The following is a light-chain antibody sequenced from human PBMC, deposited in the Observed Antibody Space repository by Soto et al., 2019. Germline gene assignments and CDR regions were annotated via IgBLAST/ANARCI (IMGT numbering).Light chain of an antibody. CDR3: SSYTSSSTLSTYV. J-gene: IGLJ1*01. Sequence: SVLTQPASVSGSPGQSITISCTGTGSDVGGYNYVSWYQHHPGKAPKLMIYDVSNRPSGVSNRFSGSKSGNTASLIISGLQAEDEADYYCSSYTSSSTLSTYVFGTGTKLTVL. CDR1: GSDVGGYNY. V-gene: IGLV2-14*03. CDR2: DVS.